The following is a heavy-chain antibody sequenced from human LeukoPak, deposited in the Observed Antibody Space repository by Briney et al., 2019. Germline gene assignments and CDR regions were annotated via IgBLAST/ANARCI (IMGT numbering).Heavy chain of an antibody. V-gene: IGHV1-46*01. D-gene: IGHD2-21*02. CDR3: ARELFCGGDCYSTFDY. CDR2: INPSGGST. Sequence: ASVKVPCKASGYTFTSYYMHWVRQAPGQGLEWMGIINPSGGSTSYAQKFQGRVTMTRDTSTSTVYMELSSLRSEDTAVYYCARELFCGGDCYSTFDYWGQGTLVTVSS. CDR1: GYTFTSYY. J-gene: IGHJ4*02.